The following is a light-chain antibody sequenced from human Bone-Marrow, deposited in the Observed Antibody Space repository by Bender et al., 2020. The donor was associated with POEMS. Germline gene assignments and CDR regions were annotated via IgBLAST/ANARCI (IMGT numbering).Light chain of an antibody. V-gene: IGLV1-44*01. CDR1: GSNIGGYP. CDR2: TNN. Sequence: QSVLTQPPSVSRTPGQRVTISCSGSGSNIGGYPVNWYQQLPGTAPRLLIYTNNERPSGVPDRFSGSKSGTSASLAITGLQSDDEAIYFCVAWDASLNGWVFGGGTKLTVL. J-gene: IGLJ3*02. CDR3: VAWDASLNGWV.